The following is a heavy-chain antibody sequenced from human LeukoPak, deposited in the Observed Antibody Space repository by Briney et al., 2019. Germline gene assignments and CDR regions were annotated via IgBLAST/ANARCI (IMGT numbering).Heavy chain of an antibody. Sequence: GGSLRLSCAASGFTVSSNYMSWVRQAPGKGLEWVSVIYSGGSTYYADSVKGRFTISRDNSKNTLYLQMNSLRAEDTAVYYCAKDLASSGIGPGYWGQGTLVTVSS. CDR1: GFTVSSNY. D-gene: IGHD1-26*01. CDR2: IYSGGST. V-gene: IGHV3-53*05. CDR3: AKDLASSGIGPGY. J-gene: IGHJ4*02.